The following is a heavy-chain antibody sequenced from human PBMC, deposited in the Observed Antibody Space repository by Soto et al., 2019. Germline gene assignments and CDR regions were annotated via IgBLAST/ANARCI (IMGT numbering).Heavy chain of an antibody. J-gene: IGHJ5*01. CDR1: GFTFSDYA. CDR2: ISYDGGDF. D-gene: IGHD3-10*01. V-gene: IGHV3-30*18. CDR3: AKDFGAWSDS. Sequence: GGSLRLSCAASGFTFSDYAMSWVRQAPGKGLEWVALISYDGGDFYYADSVKGRFTISRDNSKHTLSLQMDSLRVEDTAVYYCAKDFGAWSDSWGQGTLVTVSS.